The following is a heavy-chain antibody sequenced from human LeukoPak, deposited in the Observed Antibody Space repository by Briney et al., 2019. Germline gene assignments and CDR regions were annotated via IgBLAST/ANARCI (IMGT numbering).Heavy chain of an antibody. CDR1: GYTFTSYD. Sequence: ASVKVSCKASGYTFTSYDINWVRQATGQGLEWMGWMNPNSGNTGYAQKFQGRVTMTRNTSISTAYMELSSLRSEDTAVYYCARYLEYDYVWGSYRYTGHWFDPWGQGTLVTVSS. D-gene: IGHD3-16*02. CDR3: ARYLEYDYVWGSYRYTGHWFDP. V-gene: IGHV1-8*01. CDR2: MNPNSGNT. J-gene: IGHJ5*02.